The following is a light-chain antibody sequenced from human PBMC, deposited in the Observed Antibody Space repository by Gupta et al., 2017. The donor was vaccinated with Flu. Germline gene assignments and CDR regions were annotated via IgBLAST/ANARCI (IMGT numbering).Light chain of an antibody. V-gene: IGKV3-20*01. CDR2: GAS. J-gene: IGKJ2*01. CDR3: QQYAGSPYT. Sequence: DRASISCRVGQSVYHDYLSWYRQRPGQAPRLLLYGASNRAAGVPDRCGSSGCRTDFTLTISRVEPEDFTVYYCQQYAGSPYTFGQGTKLEIK. CDR1: QSVYHDY.